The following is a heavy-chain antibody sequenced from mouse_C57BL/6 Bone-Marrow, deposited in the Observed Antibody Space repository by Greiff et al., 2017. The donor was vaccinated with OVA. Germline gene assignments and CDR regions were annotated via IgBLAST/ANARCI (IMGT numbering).Heavy chain of an antibody. D-gene: IGHD1-1*01. CDR2: IWTGGGT. CDR1: GFSLTSYA. Sequence: VQLQQSGPGLVAPSQSLSITCTVSGFSLTSYAISWVRQPPGKGLEWLGVIWTGGGTNYNTALKSRLSISKDNSKSQVFLKMNSLQTDDTARYYCARIGSSYSYWYFDVWGTGTTVTVSS. CDR3: ARIGSSYSYWYFDV. J-gene: IGHJ1*03. V-gene: IGHV2-9-1*01.